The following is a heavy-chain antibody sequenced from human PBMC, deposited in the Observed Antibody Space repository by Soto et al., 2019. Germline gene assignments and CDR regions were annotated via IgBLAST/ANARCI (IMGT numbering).Heavy chain of an antibody. Sequence: GGSLRLACAASGFTFSSYGMNWVRQAPGKGLEWVSAISGSGGSTYYADSVKGRFTISRDNSKNTLYLQMNSLRAEDTAVYYCAKEGTSSSYYYDSSGYYSGYNYWGQGTLVTVSS. D-gene: IGHD3-22*01. V-gene: IGHV3-23*01. CDR1: GFTFSSYG. CDR2: ISGSGGST. CDR3: AKEGTSSSYYYDSSGYYSGYNY. J-gene: IGHJ4*02.